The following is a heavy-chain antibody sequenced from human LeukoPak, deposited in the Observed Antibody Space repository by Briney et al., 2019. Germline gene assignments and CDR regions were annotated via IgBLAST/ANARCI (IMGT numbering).Heavy chain of an antibody. D-gene: IGHD6-6*01. CDR1: GGSISSHY. CDR2: IYYSGCT. J-gene: IGHJ4*02. Sequence: PSETLSLTCSVSGGSISSHYWSWIRQPPGKGLEWIGYIYYSGCTNYNPSLKSRVTISVDTSKNQFSLKLSSVTAADTAVYYCAREFFAARNYFDYWGQGTLVTVSS. CDR3: AREFFAARNYFDY. V-gene: IGHV4-59*11.